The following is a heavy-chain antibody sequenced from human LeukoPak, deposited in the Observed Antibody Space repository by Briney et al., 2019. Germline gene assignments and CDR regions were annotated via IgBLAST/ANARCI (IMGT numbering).Heavy chain of an antibody. D-gene: IGHD3-10*01. CDR1: GGSISSSSYY. CDR3: ASMVRGVIASWFDP. J-gene: IGHJ5*02. Sequence: SETLSLTCTVSGGSISSSSYYWGWIRQPPGKGLEWIGSIYYSGSTYYNPSLKSRVTISVDTSKDQFSLKLSSVTAADTAVYYCASMVRGVIASWFDPWGQGTLVTVSS. V-gene: IGHV4-39*01. CDR2: IYYSGST.